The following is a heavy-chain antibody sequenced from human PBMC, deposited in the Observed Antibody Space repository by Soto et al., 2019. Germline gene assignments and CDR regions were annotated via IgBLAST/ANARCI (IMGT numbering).Heavy chain of an antibody. J-gene: IGHJ5*02. CDR3: ARGYFDSGHGYDL. D-gene: IGHD3-10*01. V-gene: IGHV5-51*01. CDR1: GHLFNNHW. Sequence: RKISCKGPGHLFNNHWIGWVRQTPGKGLEWMGLIFTRDSETKTSPSFQGHVSFSVDNSINTVYLQWTSLKTTDTGIYFCARGYFDSGHGYDLWGQGTLVTVSS. CDR2: IFTRDSET.